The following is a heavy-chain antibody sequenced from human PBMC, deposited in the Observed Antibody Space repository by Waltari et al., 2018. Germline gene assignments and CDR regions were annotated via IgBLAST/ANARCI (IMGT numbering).Heavy chain of an antibody. CDR3: ARDSITMVRGVIINPPLFDY. CDR1: GYSISSGYY. V-gene: IGHV4-38-2*02. Sequence: QVQLQESGPGLVKPSETLSLTCAVSGYSISSGYYWGWIRQPPGKGLEWIGSIYHSGSTYYNSSLTRRVTISVATSKNQFSLKLSSVTAADTAVYYCARDSITMVRGVIINPPLFDYWGQGTTVTVSS. J-gene: IGHJ4*03. D-gene: IGHD3-10*01. CDR2: IYHSGST.